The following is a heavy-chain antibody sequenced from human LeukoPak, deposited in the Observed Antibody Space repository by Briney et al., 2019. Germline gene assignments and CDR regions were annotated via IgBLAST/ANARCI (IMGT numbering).Heavy chain of an antibody. CDR3: AREEHDYVWGSYRYYYYYGIDV. Sequence: GGSLRLSCAASGFTFSAFGMNWVRQAPGKGLEWVSTITKSGDTTYYVDSVKGRFTISRDNSKDTLYLQMDSLRAEDTALYYCAREEHDYVWGSYRYYYYYGIDVWGQGTTVTVSS. D-gene: IGHD3-16*02. CDR2: ITKSGDTT. J-gene: IGHJ6*02. V-gene: IGHV3-23*01. CDR1: GFTFSAFG.